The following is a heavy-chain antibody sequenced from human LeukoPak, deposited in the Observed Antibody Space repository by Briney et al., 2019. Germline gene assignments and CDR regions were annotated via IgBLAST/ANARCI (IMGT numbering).Heavy chain of an antibody. V-gene: IGHV4-4*07. CDR1: GDSFSYFY. CDR2: VSSSGST. CDR3: ARDWGVSARPGYMDV. Sequence: PSETLSLTCSVSGDSFSYFYWSWIRQAAGKGLEWTGRVSSSGSTDYNASLKSRVTISVDTSKNQFSLRLSSVTAADTAVYYCARDWGVSARPGYMDVWGKGTTVTVSS. D-gene: IGHD6-6*01. J-gene: IGHJ6*03.